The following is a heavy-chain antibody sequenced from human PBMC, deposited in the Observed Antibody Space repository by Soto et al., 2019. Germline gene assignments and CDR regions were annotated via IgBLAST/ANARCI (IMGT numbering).Heavy chain of an antibody. CDR1: GFTFSSYA. J-gene: IGHJ4*02. V-gene: IGHV3-23*01. CDR2: ISGSGGST. D-gene: IGHD3-16*02. CDR3: AKYNDYVWGSYRNPLDY. Sequence: EVQLLESGGALVQPGGSLRLSCAASGFTFSSYAMSWVRQAPGKGLEWVSTISGSGGSTYYADSVKGRFTISRDNSKNTLYLQMKRLRAGDTAVYYCAKYNDYVWGSYRNPLDYWGQGTLVTVSS.